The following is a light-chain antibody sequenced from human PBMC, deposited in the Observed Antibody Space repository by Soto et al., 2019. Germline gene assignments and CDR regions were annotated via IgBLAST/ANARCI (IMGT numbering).Light chain of an antibody. CDR1: QDISNY. CDR3: QQFDNFPRAIT. J-gene: IGKJ5*01. V-gene: IGKV1-33*01. Sequence: DIQMTQSPSSLSASLGDRVTITCQASQDISNYLNWYQQKPGKAPKLLIYGASNLETGVPSRFSGSGSGTDFTFTISSLQPEDIATYYCQQFDNFPRAITFGQGTRLEIK. CDR2: GAS.